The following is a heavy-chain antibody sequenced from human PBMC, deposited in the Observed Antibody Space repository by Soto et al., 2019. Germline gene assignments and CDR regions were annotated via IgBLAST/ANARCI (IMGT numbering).Heavy chain of an antibody. V-gene: IGHV1-46*01. D-gene: IGHD6-19*01. Sequence: ASVKVSCKASGYTFTSYYMHWVRQAPGQGLGWVGIINPSGGSTSYAQKFQSRVTMTRDTSTSTVYMELSSLRSEDTAVYYCARDLQFSFDYSGQGTLVTVSS. CDR1: GYTFTSYY. J-gene: IGHJ4*02. CDR2: INPSGGST. CDR3: ARDLQFSFDY.